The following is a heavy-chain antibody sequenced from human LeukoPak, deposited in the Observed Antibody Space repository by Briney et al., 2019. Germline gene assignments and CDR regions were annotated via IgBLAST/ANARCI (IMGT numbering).Heavy chain of an antibody. CDR3: ARDTYYYDSSDYYFPGGFDY. D-gene: IGHD3-22*01. CDR2: ISGSGGST. CDR1: GFTFSSYA. J-gene: IGHJ4*02. V-gene: IGHV3-23*01. Sequence: GGSLRLSCAASGFTFSSYAMNWVRQAPGKGLEWVSAISGSGGSTYYADSVKGRFTISRDNSKNTLYLQMISLRAEDTAVYYCARDTYYYDSSDYYFPGGFDYWGQGTLVTVSS.